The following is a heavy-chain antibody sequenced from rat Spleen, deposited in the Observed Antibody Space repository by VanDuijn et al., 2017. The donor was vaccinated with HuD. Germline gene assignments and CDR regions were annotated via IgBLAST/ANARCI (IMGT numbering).Heavy chain of an antibody. Sequence: EVQLVETGGGLVQPGRSLKLSCAASGFTFSDYYMAWVRQAPTKGLEWVASINTGGGNPYYRDSVKGRFTISRDNAKNTQYLQMNSLRSEDTATYFCGKDMNYYSTYPFYVMGAWGQGTSVTVSS. CDR1: GFTFSDYY. D-gene: IGHD1-2*01. J-gene: IGHJ4*01. V-gene: IGHV5S13*01. CDR3: GKDMNYYSTYPFYVMGA. CDR2: INTGGGNP.